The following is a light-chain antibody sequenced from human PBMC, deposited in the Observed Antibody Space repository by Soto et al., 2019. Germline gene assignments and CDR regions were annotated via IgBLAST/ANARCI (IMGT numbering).Light chain of an antibody. CDR1: QSVSSGY. V-gene: IGKV3-20*01. J-gene: IGKJ4*02. Sequence: EIVLTQSPGTLSLSPGESATLSCMASQSVSSGYLAGFQQKSGQAHRLLIYGASTRATGIPDRFSGSGSGTDFTLAISRQEREDCAIYFGQQYGTSWFTVGGGTKGEIK. CDR2: GAS. CDR3: QQYGTSWFT.